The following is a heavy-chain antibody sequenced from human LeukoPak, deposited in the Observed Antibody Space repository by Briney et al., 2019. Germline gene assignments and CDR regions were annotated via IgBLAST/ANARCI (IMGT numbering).Heavy chain of an antibody. D-gene: IGHD3-16*02. V-gene: IGHV4-39*01. CDR2: IYYSGST. Sequence: SETLSLTCTVSGGSISSTSYYWGWIRQPPGKGPEWIGSIYYSGSTYYNPSLKSRVTISVDTSKNQFSLKLSSVTAADTAVYYCARAIMITFGGVIPEGWFDPWGQGTLVTVSS. CDR3: ARAIMITFGGVIPEGWFDP. CDR1: GGSISSTSYY. J-gene: IGHJ5*02.